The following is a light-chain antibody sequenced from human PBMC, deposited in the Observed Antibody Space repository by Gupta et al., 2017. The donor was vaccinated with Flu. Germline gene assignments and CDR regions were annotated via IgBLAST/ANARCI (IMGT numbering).Light chain of an antibody. J-gene: IGKJ5*01. CDR2: GAS. Sequence: PATLSGSPGERATLSCRASQSVSSNLAWYQQKPGQAPRLLIYGASTRATGIPARFSGSGSGTEFTLTISSLQSEDFAVYYCQQYNNWPLTFGQGTRLEIK. CDR1: QSVSSN. V-gene: IGKV3-15*01. CDR3: QQYNNWPLT.